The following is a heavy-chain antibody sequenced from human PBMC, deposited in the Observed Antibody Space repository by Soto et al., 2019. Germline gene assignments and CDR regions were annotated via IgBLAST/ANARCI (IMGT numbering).Heavy chain of an antibody. CDR1: GGTLRSYA. V-gene: IGHV1-69*13. CDR2: IIPIFGTA. Sequence: ASVQVSFPASGGTLRSYAIILVRQATGQGLEWMGGIIPIFGTANYAQKFQGRVTITADESTSTAYMELSSLRSEDTAVYYCARLRVDTAMVSDYYYYGMDVWGQGTTVT. J-gene: IGHJ6*02. CDR3: ARLRVDTAMVSDYYYYGMDV. D-gene: IGHD5-18*01.